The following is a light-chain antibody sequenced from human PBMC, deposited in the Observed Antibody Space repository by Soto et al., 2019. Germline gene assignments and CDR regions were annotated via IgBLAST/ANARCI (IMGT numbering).Light chain of an antibody. J-gene: IGLJ3*02. Sequence: QSALTQPPSASGSPGQSVTIPCTGTYSDIGAYNDVSWYQQRPGEAPKLIIYEVSKRPSGVSNRFSGSKSGNTASLTISGLQAEDEADYYCCAYAGSSTLVFGGGTKLTVL. CDR1: YSDIGAYND. CDR2: EVS. V-gene: IGLV2-23*02. CDR3: CAYAGSSTLV.